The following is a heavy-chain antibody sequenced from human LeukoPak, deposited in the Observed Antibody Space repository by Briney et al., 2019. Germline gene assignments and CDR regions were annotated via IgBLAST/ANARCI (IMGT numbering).Heavy chain of an antibody. D-gene: IGHD2-15*01. CDR3: VRDVSLGFCSGGACSAHFDY. Sequence: GGSLRLSCTASGFTFDDYAMHWVRQAPGKGLEWVSGISWNSGSTVYVDSVKGRFAISRDNARNSLYLQMYRLRPEDMALYYCVRDVSLGFCSGGACSAHFDYWGQGTLVIVSS. CDR1: GFTFDDYA. J-gene: IGHJ4*02. V-gene: IGHV3-9*03. CDR2: ISWNSGST.